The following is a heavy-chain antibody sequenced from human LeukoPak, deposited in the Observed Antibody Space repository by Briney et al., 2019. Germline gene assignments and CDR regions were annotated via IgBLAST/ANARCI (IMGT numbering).Heavy chain of an antibody. D-gene: IGHD6-13*01. Sequence: GGSLRLSCAASGFTFSSYWMSWVRQAPGKGLEWVANIKQDGSEKYYVDSVKGRFTISRDNAKNSLYLQMNSLRAEDTAVYYCARAPVTSSSSWYWYYYYYMDVWGKGTTVTIPS. CDR2: IKQDGSEK. CDR1: GFTFSSYW. CDR3: ARAPVTSSSSWYWYYYYYMDV. J-gene: IGHJ6*03. V-gene: IGHV3-7*01.